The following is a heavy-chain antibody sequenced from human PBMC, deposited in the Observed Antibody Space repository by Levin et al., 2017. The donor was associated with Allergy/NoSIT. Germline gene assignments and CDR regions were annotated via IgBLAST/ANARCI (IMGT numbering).Heavy chain of an antibody. Sequence: GGSLRLSCAASGFSFSYYYMNWIRQAPGKGLEWVSYISSSGSYTKYADSVTGRFTISRDTAKNSVFLQMNSLRAEDTAIYYCARDRGGDWIDFWGQGTLVTVSS. J-gene: IGHJ4*02. CDR3: ARDRGGDWIDF. CDR2: ISSSGSYT. D-gene: IGHD3-16*01. CDR1: GFSFSYYY. V-gene: IGHV3-11*05.